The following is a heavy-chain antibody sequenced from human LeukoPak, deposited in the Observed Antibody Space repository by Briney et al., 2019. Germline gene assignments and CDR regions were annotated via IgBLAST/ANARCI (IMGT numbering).Heavy chain of an antibody. CDR2: IYYSGST. CDR3: ARRRTYGSGSFDY. Sequence: SETLSLTCTVSGGSISSGSYYWSWIRQPPGKGLEWIGYIYYSGSTNYNPSLKSRFTISVDTSKNQFSLKLNSVNAADTAVYYCARRRTYGSGSFDYWGQGTLVTVSS. J-gene: IGHJ4*02. V-gene: IGHV4-61*01. CDR1: GGSISSGSYY. D-gene: IGHD3-10*01.